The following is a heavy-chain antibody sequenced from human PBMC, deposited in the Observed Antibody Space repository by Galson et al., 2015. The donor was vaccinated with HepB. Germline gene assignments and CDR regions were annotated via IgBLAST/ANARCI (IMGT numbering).Heavy chain of an antibody. J-gene: IGHJ4*02. D-gene: IGHD1-26*01. CDR3: ARGAKVDHLLSLDAIFDY. V-gene: IGHV3-23*01. Sequence: SLRLSCAASGFTFSSYAMSWVRQAPGKGLEWVSAISGSGGSTYYADSVKGRFTISRDNSKNTLYLQMNSLRAEDTAVYYCARGAKVDHLLSLDAIFDYWGQGTLVTVSS. CDR2: ISGSGGST. CDR1: GFTFSSYA.